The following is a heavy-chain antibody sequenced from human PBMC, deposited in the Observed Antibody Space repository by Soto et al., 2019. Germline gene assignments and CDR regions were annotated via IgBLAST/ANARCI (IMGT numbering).Heavy chain of an antibody. CDR3: ARGNPFNYAGFDV. J-gene: IGHJ6*02. CDR1: GYTFSDFD. Sequence: QAHLEQSGAELKRPGASVKVSCKASGYTFSDFDINWLRQASGQGPEWMGWMNAKSGDTFFPQRFQCKFNMTWDTSLSTAYMEVCSLTSDDTAIYYCARGNPFNYAGFDVWGQGTTVAVSS. D-gene: IGHD3-16*01. V-gene: IGHV1-8*01. CDR2: MNAKSGDT.